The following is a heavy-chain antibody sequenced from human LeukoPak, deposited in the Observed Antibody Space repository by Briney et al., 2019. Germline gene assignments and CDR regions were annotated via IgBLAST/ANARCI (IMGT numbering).Heavy chain of an antibody. D-gene: IGHD3-3*01. CDR2: INHSGST. V-gene: IGHV4-34*01. J-gene: IGHJ5*02. Sequence: SETLSLTCAVYGGSFRGYYWSWIRQPPGKGLEWIGEINHSGSTNYNPSLKSRVTISVDTSKNQFSLKLSSVTAADTAVYYCARGVYTIFLRCWFDPWGQGTLVTVSS. CDR1: GGSFRGYY. CDR3: ARGVYTIFLRCWFDP.